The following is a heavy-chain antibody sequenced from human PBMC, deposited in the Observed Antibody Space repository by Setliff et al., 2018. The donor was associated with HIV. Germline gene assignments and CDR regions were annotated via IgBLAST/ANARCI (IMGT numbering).Heavy chain of an antibody. CDR3: VRGVSPSI. CDR2: ISSQDYT. D-gene: IGHD3-10*01. Sequence: PGGSLRLSCTASGFTFGGFYMNWVRQAPGKGLEWVSCISSQDYTDYADFVKGRFTISRDNSKNSLYLQMNSLTSEDTAMYYCVRGVSPSIWGLGTLVTVSS. J-gene: IGHJ4*02. CDR1: GFTFGGFY. V-gene: IGHV3-11*05.